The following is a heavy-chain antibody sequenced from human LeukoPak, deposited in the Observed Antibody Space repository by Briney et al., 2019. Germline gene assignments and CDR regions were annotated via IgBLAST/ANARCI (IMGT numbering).Heavy chain of an antibody. CDR1: GFTFSSCE. D-gene: IGHD5-24*01. J-gene: IGHJ3*02. CDR2: ISSSGSTI. V-gene: IGHV3-48*03. CDR3: TRNGRAVKPQQDAFDI. Sequence: PGGSLRLSCAASGFTFSSCEMNWVRQAPGKGLEWVSYISSSGSTIYYADSVKGRFIISRDNARNSLYLQMNGLRAEDTALYYCTRNGRAVKPQQDAFDIWGQGTMVIVSS.